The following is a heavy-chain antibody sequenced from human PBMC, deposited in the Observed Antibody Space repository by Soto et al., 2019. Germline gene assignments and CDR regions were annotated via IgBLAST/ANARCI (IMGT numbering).Heavy chain of an antibody. D-gene: IGHD3-3*01. V-gene: IGHV3-48*01. J-gene: IGHJ5*02. CDR3: ARCYDFWSGYPDYAFDP. Sequence: GGSLRLSCAASGFTFSSYSMNWVRQAPGKGLEWVSYIGSSSSTIYYADSVKGRFTISRDNAKNSLYLQMNSLRAEDTAVYYCARCYDFWSGYPDYAFDPWGQGTLVTVSS. CDR1: GFTFSSYS. CDR2: IGSSSSTI.